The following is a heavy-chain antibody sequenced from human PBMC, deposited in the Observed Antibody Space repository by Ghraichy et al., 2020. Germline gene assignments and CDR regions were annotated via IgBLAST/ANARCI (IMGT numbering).Heavy chain of an antibody. J-gene: IGHJ4*02. V-gene: IGHV3-21*01. Sequence: GGSLRLSCAASGFTFSSYSMNWVRQAPGKGLEWVSSISSSSSYIYYADSVKGRFTISRDNAKNSLYLQMNSLRAEDTAVYYCARDLLTVEALPFDYGGQGTLVTVSS. CDR3: ARDLLTVEALPFDY. CDR2: ISSSSSYI. CDR1: GFTFSSYS. D-gene: IGHD2-15*01.